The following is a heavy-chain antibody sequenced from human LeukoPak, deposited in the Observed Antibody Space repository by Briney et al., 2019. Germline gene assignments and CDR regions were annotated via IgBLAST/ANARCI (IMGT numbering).Heavy chain of an antibody. V-gene: IGHV4-34*01. Sequence: SETLSPTCAVYGGSFSGYYWSWIRQPPGKGLEWIGEINHSGSTNYNPSLKSRVTISVDTSKNQFSLKLSSVTAADTAVYYCARLSDPQASSGYYAIYWGQGTLVTVSS. CDR1: GGSFSGYY. J-gene: IGHJ4*02. CDR2: INHSGST. D-gene: IGHD3-22*01. CDR3: ARLSDPQASSGYYAIY.